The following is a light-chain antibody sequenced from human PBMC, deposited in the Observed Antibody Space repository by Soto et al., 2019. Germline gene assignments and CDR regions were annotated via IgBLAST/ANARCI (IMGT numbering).Light chain of an antibody. CDR1: QSISSW. Sequence: DIQMTQSPSSLSASVGDRVAITCRASQSISSWLAWYQQKPGKAPKLLIYDASSLESGVPSRFSGSGSGTEFTLTISSLQPDDFVTYYCQQYNSYPWTFGQGTQGGYQ. V-gene: IGKV1-5*01. CDR2: DAS. J-gene: IGKJ1*01. CDR3: QQYNSYPWT.